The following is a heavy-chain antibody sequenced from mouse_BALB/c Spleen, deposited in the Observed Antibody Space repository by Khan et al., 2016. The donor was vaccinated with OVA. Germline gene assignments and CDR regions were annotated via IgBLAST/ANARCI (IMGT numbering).Heavy chain of an antibody. Sequence: EVQLVESGGGLVKPGGSLTLSCAASGFTFSSYAVSWIRQTPEKRLEWVASINSGGSTYYTDSVKGRFTISRDDARNILYLQMSSLRSEDTAMYYCTRLVDYWVQGTSVTVAS. V-gene: IGHV5-6-5*01. CDR3: TRLVDY. CDR2: INSGGST. J-gene: IGHJ4*01. CDR1: GFTFSSYA.